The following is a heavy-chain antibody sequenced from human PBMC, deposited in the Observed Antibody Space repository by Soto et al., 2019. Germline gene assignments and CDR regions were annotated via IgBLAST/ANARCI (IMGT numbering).Heavy chain of an antibody. D-gene: IGHD2-15*01. CDR3: AHTSGGGTSACFDH. CDR1: GFSLSTSRVG. V-gene: IGHV2-5*02. CDR2: IYWDDDK. J-gene: IGHJ4*02. Sequence: QITLKESGPTLVKPTQTLTLTCTFSGFSLSTSRVGVGWIRQPPGKALEWLALIYWDDDKRYSPSLKSRLTLTKDTSKNQVVLTMTHTDPVDTATYYCAHTSGGGTSACFDHWGQGTLVTVSS.